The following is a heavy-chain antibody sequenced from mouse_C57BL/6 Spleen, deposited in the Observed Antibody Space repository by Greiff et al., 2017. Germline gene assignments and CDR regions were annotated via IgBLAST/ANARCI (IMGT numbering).Heavy chain of an antibody. D-gene: IGHD1-1*01. V-gene: IGHV5-6*01. CDR2: ISSGGSYT. CDR1: GFTFSSYG. Sequence: EVKLVESGGDLVKPGGSLKLSCAASGFTFSSYGMSWVRQTPDKRLEWVATISSGGSYTYYPDSVKGRFTISRDNAKNTLYLQMSSLKSEDTAMYYCARHDYYGSSPLYADWGQGTLVTVSA. J-gene: IGHJ3*01. CDR3: ARHDYYGSSPLYAD.